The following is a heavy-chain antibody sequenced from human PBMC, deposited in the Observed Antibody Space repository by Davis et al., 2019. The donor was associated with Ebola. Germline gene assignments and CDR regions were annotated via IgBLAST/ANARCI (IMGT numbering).Heavy chain of an antibody. J-gene: IGHJ4*02. V-gene: IGHV4-39*01. CDR2: IYYSGST. D-gene: IGHD6-13*01. CDR3: ARGGAAADQARTLEIDY. CDR1: GGSISSSSYY. Sequence: MPSETLSLTCTVSGGSISSSSYYWGWIRQPPGKGLEWIGSIYYSGSTYYNSSLKSRVTISVDTSKNQFSLKLSSVTAADTAVYYCARGGAAADQARTLEIDYWGQGTLVTVSS.